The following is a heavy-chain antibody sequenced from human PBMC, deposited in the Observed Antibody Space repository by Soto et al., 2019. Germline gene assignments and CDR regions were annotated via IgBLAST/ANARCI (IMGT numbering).Heavy chain of an antibody. CDR1: GGTFDTYA. V-gene: IGHV1-69*13. CDR2: IIPMFGTP. D-gene: IGHD3-22*01. Sequence: ASVKVSCKASGGTFDTYAVSWVRQAPGQGLEWMGGIIPMFGTPYYAQRFQGRVTITADESTGTAYMELSSLRSEDTAVYYCARDRDFGKYFDSFYWGQGNLVTVSS. CDR3: ARDRDFGKYFDSFY. J-gene: IGHJ4*02.